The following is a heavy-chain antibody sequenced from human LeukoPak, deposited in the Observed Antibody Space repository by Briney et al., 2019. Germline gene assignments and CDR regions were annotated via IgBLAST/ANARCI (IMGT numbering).Heavy chain of an antibody. CDR2: IYTSGST. D-gene: IGHD4-17*01. V-gene: IGHV4-59*10. CDR1: GGSFSGYY. CDR3: ARAYGDYNWFDP. Sequence: PSETLSLTCAVYGGSFSGYYWSWIRQPAGKGLEWIGRIYTSGSTNYNPSLKTRVTMSVDTSKKQFSLNLSSVTAADTAVYYCARAYGDYNWFDPWGQGTLVTVSS. J-gene: IGHJ5*02.